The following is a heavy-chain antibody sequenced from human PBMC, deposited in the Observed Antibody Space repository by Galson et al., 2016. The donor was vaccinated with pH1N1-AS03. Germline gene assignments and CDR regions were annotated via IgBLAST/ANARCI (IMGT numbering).Heavy chain of an antibody. CDR1: GFSLSTGGVH. J-gene: IGHJ4*02. CDR2: IFRDGEP. Sequence: PALVKPTQTLTLTCTFSGFSLSTGGVHVAWIRQPPGKALEWLALIFRDGEPRYRPSLRSRLTITKDTSKNQVVLTMTNMDPVDTATYYCARSTHVNEGLDFGGQGTLVTVTS. V-gene: IGHV2-5*02. CDR3: ARSTHVNEGLDF. D-gene: IGHD3-9*01.